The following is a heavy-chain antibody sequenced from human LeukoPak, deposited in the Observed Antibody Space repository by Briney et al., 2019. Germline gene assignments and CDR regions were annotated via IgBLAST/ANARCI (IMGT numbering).Heavy chain of an antibody. Sequence: GGSLTLSCAASGLTFTNYGMTWVRQAPGKGLEWVSSISGSGSDTYYADSVKGRFTISRDNSKNTLYVQMVSLRAEDTAIYYCAGSSGWWAHDYRGQGTLVTVSS. V-gene: IGHV3-23*01. CDR1: GLTFTNYG. CDR2: ISGSGSDT. J-gene: IGHJ4*02. CDR3: AGSSGWWAHDY. D-gene: IGHD6-19*01.